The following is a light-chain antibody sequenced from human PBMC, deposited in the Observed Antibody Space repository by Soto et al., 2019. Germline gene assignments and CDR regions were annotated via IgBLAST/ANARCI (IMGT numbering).Light chain of an antibody. Sequence: QSALTQPASVSGSPGQSITISCTGTSSDVGSYDLVSWYQHHPGKAPKLMIYEDFKRPSGVSNRFSGSKFGNTASLTISGLQAEDEADYHCCSYAGSSTYVIFGGGTKLTVL. CDR3: CSYAGSSTYVI. J-gene: IGLJ2*01. CDR1: SSDVGSYDL. V-gene: IGLV2-23*01. CDR2: EDF.